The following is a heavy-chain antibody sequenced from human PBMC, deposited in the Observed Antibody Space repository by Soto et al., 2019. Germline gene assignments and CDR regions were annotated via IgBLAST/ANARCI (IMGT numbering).Heavy chain of an antibody. Sequence: QVQLQQSGPGLVKPSQTLSLTCAISGDSVSSNSAAWNWIRQSPSRGLEWLGRTYYRSKWYNDYAGSVKSRITINPDTSKNQFSVQLNSVTPEDTAVYYCARGYQRVAVAGTKVWFDPWGQGTLVTVSS. CDR2: TYYRSKWYN. J-gene: IGHJ5*02. CDR1: GDSVSSNSAA. D-gene: IGHD6-19*01. CDR3: ARGYQRVAVAGTKVWFDP. V-gene: IGHV6-1*01.